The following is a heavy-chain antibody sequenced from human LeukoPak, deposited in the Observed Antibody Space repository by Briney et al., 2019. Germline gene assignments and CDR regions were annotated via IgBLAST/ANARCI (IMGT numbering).Heavy chain of an antibody. CDR2: IKQDGSEK. J-gene: IGHJ4*02. Sequence: PGGSLRLSCAASGFTFSSYAMSWVRQAPGKGLEWVANIKQDGSEKYYVDSVKGRFTISRDNAKNSLYLQMNSLRAEDTAVYYCARDLPLWFGELSHNFDYWGQGTLVTVSS. D-gene: IGHD3-10*01. CDR3: ARDLPLWFGELSHNFDY. V-gene: IGHV3-7*01. CDR1: GFTFSSYA.